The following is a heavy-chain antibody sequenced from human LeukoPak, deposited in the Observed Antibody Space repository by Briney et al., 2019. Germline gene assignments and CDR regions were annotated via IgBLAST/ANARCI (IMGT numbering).Heavy chain of an antibody. CDR1: GFTFSSYS. Sequence: GGSLRLSCAASGFTFSSYSMNWVRQAPGKGLEWVSYISSSSSTIYYADSVKGRFTISRDNAKNSLYLQMNSLRAEDTALYYGVSDDILTGYPTPFDYWGQGTLVTVSS. V-gene: IGHV3-48*04. J-gene: IGHJ4*02. CDR2: ISSSSSTI. CDR3: VSDDILTGYPTPFDY. D-gene: IGHD3-9*01.